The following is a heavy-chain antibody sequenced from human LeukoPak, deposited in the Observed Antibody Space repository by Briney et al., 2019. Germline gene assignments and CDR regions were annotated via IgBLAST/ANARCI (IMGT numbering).Heavy chain of an antibody. CDR1: GFTFSSYG. CDR3: ARGGSETGAFDY. V-gene: IGHV3-30*02. CDR2: IRYDGSNK. Sequence: GGSLRLSCAASGFTFSSYGMHWVRQAPGKGLEWVAIIRYDGSNKYYADSVKGRFTISRDNSKNTLYLQMNSLRAEDTAVYYCARGGSETGAFDYWGQGTLVTVSS. J-gene: IGHJ4*02. D-gene: IGHD3-10*01.